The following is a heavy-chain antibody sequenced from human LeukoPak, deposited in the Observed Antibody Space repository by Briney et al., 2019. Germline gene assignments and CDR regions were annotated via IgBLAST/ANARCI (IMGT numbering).Heavy chain of an antibody. V-gene: IGHV1-69*01. CDR3: ARVRFSIGTARGDAFDI. J-gene: IGHJ3*02. Sequence: ASVKVSCKASGGTFSSYAISWVRQAPGQGLEWMGGIIPIFGTANYAQKFQGRVTITADESTSTAYTELSSLRSEDTAVYYCARVRFSIGTARGDAFDIWGQGTMVTVSS. CDR2: IIPIFGTA. D-gene: IGHD5-18*01. CDR1: GGTFSSYA.